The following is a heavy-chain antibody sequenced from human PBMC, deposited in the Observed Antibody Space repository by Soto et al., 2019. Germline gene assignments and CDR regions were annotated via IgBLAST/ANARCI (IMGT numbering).Heavy chain of an antibody. J-gene: IGHJ2*01. V-gene: IGHV3-30-3*01. CDR3: ARVSAGYFDL. Sequence: QVQLVESGGGVVQPGRSLRLSCAASGFTFSSYAMHWVRQAPGKGLEWVAVISYDGSNKYYADSVKGRFTISRDNSKNTLYLQVNSLRAEDTAVYYCARVSAGYFDLWGRGTLVTVSS. D-gene: IGHD6-25*01. CDR1: GFTFSSYA. CDR2: ISYDGSNK.